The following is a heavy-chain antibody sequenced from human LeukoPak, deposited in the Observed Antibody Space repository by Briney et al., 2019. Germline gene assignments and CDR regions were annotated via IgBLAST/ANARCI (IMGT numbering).Heavy chain of an antibody. J-gene: IGHJ4*02. CDR2: IYPGDYDS. CDR1: GYRFTNYW. V-gene: IGHV5-51*01. D-gene: IGHD5-18*01. Sequence: GEAPEISLNGSGYRFTNYWIGLVRPMPGKGLEGRGMIYPGDYDSRYSSSFHGQVTISADKSISNAYPQWSSLKASAAAMYYCARGGGYDYGTFDYWGQGTLVTVSS. CDR3: ARGGGYDYGTFDY.